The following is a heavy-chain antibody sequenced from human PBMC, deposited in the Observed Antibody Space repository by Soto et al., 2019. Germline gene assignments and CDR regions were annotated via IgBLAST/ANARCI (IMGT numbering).Heavy chain of an antibody. CDR3: ARGSVVPAAMSSFYYYYYGMDV. CDR2: IIPIFGTA. D-gene: IGHD2-2*01. CDR1: GGTFSSYA. J-gene: IGHJ6*02. Sequence: SVKVSCKASGGTFSSYAISWVRQAPGQGLEWMGGIIPIFGTANYAQKFQGRVTITADESTSTAYMELSSLRSEDTAVYYCARGSVVPAAMSSFYYYYYGMDVWGQGTTVTVSS. V-gene: IGHV1-69*13.